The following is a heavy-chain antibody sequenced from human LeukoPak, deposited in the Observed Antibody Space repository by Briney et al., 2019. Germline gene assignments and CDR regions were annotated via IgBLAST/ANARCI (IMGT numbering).Heavy chain of an antibody. CDR2: IIPILGIA. CDR3: ARDSTVRGVIPFDY. V-gene: IGHV1-69*04. CDR1: GGTFSSYA. D-gene: IGHD3-10*01. Sequence: VASVKVSCKASGGTFSSYAISWVRQAPGQGLEWMGRIIPILGIANYAQKFQGRVTMTRGTSISTAYMELSRLRSDDAAVYYCARDSTVRGVIPFDYWGQGTLVTVSS. J-gene: IGHJ4*02.